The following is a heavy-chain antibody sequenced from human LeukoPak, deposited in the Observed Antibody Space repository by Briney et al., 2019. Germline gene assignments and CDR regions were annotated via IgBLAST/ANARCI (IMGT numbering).Heavy chain of an antibody. CDR3: VSFYETY. D-gene: IGHD2/OR15-2a*01. J-gene: IGHJ4*02. Sequence: PGGSLRLSCAASGNSCIHWVRQAPGKGLVWVSHINSDGSWTSYADSVKGRFTISKDNAKNTVYLQMNSLRAEDTAVYYCVSFYETYWGRGTLVTVSS. V-gene: IGHV3-74*01. CDR2: INSDGSWT. CDR1: GNSC.